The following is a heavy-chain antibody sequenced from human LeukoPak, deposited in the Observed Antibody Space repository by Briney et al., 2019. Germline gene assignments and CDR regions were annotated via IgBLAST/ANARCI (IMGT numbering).Heavy chain of an antibody. D-gene: IGHD3-10*01. CDR1: GFSFEDYA. CDR3: AKAWYYYSTSAYPFDS. CDR2: ISWDGYSI. Sequence: GRSLRLSCVGTGFSFEDYAMHWVRQVPGKGLEWVSGISWDGYSIGYADSVKGRFIISRDNAKNSLYLEMNSLRVEDTALYYCAKAWYYYSTSAYPFDSWGQGTLVTVSS. V-gene: IGHV3-9*01. J-gene: IGHJ4*02.